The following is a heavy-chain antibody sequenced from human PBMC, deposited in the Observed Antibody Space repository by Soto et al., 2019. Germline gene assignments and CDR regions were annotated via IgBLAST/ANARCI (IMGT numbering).Heavy chain of an antibody. Sequence: EVKLLESGGGLVQPGGSLRLSCAASGFTFSNYAMTWVRQAPGKGLDWVTSISDSAGSTEYADSVKGRFTVSRDNSKNTLYLQMNSLTADDTAVYYCATARCGGGNFYQVWFEPWGQGTPVIVSS. J-gene: IGHJ5*02. V-gene: IGHV3-23*01. D-gene: IGHD2-15*01. CDR2: ISDSAGST. CDR3: ATARCGGGNFYQVWFEP. CDR1: GFTFSNYA.